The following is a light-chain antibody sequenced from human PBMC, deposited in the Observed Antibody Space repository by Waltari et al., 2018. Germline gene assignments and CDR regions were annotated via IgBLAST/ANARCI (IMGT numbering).Light chain of an antibody. CDR3: QQYNYSPKT. CDR2: GAS. J-gene: IGKJ1*01. V-gene: IGKV3-20*01. Sequence: DIVLAQSPGTLSLSPGDRATLSCRASQSLTSSFLAWYQHKPGQAPRLLIYGASSRATGIPDRFSGTGSGTDFTLTISRLEPEDFAMYYCQQYNYSPKTFGQGTKVEIK. CDR1: QSLTSSF.